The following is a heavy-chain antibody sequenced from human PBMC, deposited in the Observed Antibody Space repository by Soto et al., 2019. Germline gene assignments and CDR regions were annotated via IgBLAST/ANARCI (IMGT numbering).Heavy chain of an antibody. V-gene: IGHV1-69*06. CDR1: GGTFSSCA. Sequence: SVKVSCKASGGTFSSCAISWVRQAPGQGLEWMGGIIPIFGTANYAQKFQGRVTITADKSTSTAYMELSSLRSEDTAVYYCARDKSIAARPASTDYYYGMDVWGQGTTVTVSS. CDR2: IIPIFGTA. CDR3: ARDKSIAARPASTDYYYGMDV. J-gene: IGHJ6*02. D-gene: IGHD6-6*01.